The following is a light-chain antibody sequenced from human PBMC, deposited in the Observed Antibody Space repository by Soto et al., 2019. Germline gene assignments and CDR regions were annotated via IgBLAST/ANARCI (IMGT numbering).Light chain of an antibody. CDR1: SSDVGGYNY. CDR2: DVS. J-gene: IGLJ1*01. V-gene: IGLV2-14*01. Sequence: QTALTQPASVSGSPGQSITISCTGTSSDVGGYNYVSWYQQHPGKAPKLMIYDVSNRPSGVSNRFSGSKSGNTASLTISGLQAEDKADYYCASYTTAFSYVFGSGTKVTVL. CDR3: ASYTTAFSYV.